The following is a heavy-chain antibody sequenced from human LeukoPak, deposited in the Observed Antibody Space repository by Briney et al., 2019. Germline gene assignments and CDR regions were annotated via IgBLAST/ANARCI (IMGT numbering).Heavy chain of an antibody. D-gene: IGHD2-2*03. J-gene: IGHJ4*02. CDR1: GFTFSGYA. CDR3: VSGYCSSTTCYRGAY. CDR2: ISDDGSSA. V-gene: IGHV3-74*01. Sequence: PGGSLRLSCAASGFTFSGYAMSWVRQAPGKGLLWVSRISDDGSSANYADSVQGRFTISRDNAKNTVYLQMHSLRAEDTAVYYCVSGYCSSTTCYRGAYWGQGTLVTASS.